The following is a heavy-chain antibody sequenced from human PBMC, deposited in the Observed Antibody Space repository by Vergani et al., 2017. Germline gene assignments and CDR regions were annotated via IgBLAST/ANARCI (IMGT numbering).Heavy chain of an antibody. CDR2: IYWDDDK. V-gene: IGHV2-5*02. CDR1: GFSLSTSGVG. CDR3: AHRRRTYYYDSSGYYPAEYFQH. D-gene: IGHD3-22*01. Sequence: QITLKESGPTLVKPTQTLTLTCTFSGFSLSTSGVGVGWIRQPPGKALEWLALIYWDDDKRYSPSLQSRLTITKDTSKNQVVLTMTNMDPVDTATYYCAHRRRTYYYDSSGYYPAEYFQHWGQGTLVTVSS. J-gene: IGHJ1*01.